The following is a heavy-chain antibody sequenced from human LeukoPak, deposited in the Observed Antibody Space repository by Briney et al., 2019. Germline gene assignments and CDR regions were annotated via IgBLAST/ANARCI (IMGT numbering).Heavy chain of an antibody. Sequence: SETLPLMCTVSGCPKSNYFWSWIRQPPGKGLEWIGYIHYSGSTNYNPSLKSRVTISVDTSNNQFSLKMSSVTAADTAVYYCARVLGGRYYYYSSGYSDTGGQATKLSVSS. J-gene: IGHJ5*02. CDR1: GCPKSNYF. CDR3: ARVLGGRYYYYSSGYSDT. D-gene: IGHD3-22*01. CDR2: IHYSGST. V-gene: IGHV4-59*01.